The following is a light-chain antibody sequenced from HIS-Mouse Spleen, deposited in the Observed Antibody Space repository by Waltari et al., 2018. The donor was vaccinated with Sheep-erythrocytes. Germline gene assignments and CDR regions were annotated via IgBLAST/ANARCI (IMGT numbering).Light chain of an antibody. V-gene: IGLV2-14*01. CDR1: SSYVGGYNY. Sequence: QSALTQPASVSGSPGQSITLPCTGTSSYVGGYNYVSWYQQPPGKAPKLMIYEVSNRPSGVSNRFSGSNSGNTATLTISGTQAMDEADYYCQAWDSSTAVFGGGTKLTVL. CDR2: EVS. J-gene: IGLJ2*01. CDR3: QAWDSSTAV.